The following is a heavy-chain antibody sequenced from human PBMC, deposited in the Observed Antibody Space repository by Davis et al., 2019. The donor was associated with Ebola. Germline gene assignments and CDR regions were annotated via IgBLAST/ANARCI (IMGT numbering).Heavy chain of an antibody. V-gene: IGHV3-30*04. Sequence: PGGSLRLSCAASGFTFSSYAMHWVRQAPGKGLEWVAVISYDGSNKYYADSVKCRFTISRDNSKNTLYLQMNSLRAEDTAVYYCARVSRWLQLNCDYWGQGTLVTVSS. J-gene: IGHJ4*02. CDR3: ARVSRWLQLNCDY. CDR1: GFTFSSYA. CDR2: ISYDGSNK. D-gene: IGHD5-24*01.